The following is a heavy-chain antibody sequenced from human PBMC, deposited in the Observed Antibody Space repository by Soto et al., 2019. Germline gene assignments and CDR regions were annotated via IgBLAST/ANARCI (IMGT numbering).Heavy chain of an antibody. Sequence: QITLKESGPTLVKPTQTLTLTCTCSGFSVSSNGVGVGWIRQPPGQALEWLALIYWDDDKRYSPSLRSRLTITKSTSNNHVVLTMTNMDPVDTATYYCAHFPLAKGSGTPWVDPWGQGTLVTVSS. CDR2: IYWDDDK. D-gene: IGHD3-10*01. CDR3: AHFPLAKGSGTPWVDP. J-gene: IGHJ5*02. V-gene: IGHV2-5*02. CDR1: GFSVSSNGVG.